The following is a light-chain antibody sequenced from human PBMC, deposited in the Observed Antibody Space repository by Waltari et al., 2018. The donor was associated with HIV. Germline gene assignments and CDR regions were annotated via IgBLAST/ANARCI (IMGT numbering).Light chain of an antibody. CDR2: YKSDSDK. V-gene: IGLV5-45*03. J-gene: IGLJ3*02. Sequence: QAVLTQPSSLYASPGASASLSCTLRSGVNVGNYRIYWYQKKPGGPPRYLLRYKSDSDKPLGSGVPSRFSGSTDVPANAGNLVISGLQSDDEADYYCMIWYGNIWVFGGVTKLTV. CDR1: SGVNVGNYR. CDR3: MIWYGNIWV.